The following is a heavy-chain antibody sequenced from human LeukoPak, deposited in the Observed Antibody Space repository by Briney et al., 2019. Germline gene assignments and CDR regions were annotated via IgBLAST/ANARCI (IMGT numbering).Heavy chain of an antibody. V-gene: IGHV1-18*01. Sequence: ASVKVSCKASGYTFTSYGISWVRKAPGQGLERMGWISAYNGNTNYAQKLQGRVTMTTDTSTSTAYMELRSLRSDDTAVYYCAVYCGGDCYKYFQHWGQGTLVTVSS. CDR1: GYTFTSYG. CDR3: AVYCGGDCYKYFQH. CDR2: ISAYNGNT. J-gene: IGHJ1*01. D-gene: IGHD2-21*02.